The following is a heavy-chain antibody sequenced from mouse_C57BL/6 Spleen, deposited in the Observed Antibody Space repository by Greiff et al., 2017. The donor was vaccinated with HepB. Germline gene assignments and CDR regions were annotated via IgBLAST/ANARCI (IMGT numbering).Heavy chain of an antibody. Sequence: QVQLKQSGAELVRPGASVTLSCKASGYTFTDYEMHWVKQTPVHGLEWIGAIDPETGGTAYNQKFKGKAILTADKSSSTAYMELRSLTSEDSAVYYCTSNDYDGPFAYWGQGTLVTVSA. D-gene: IGHD2-4*01. CDR3: TSNDYDGPFAY. J-gene: IGHJ3*01. V-gene: IGHV1-15*01. CDR1: GYTFTDYE. CDR2: IDPETGGT.